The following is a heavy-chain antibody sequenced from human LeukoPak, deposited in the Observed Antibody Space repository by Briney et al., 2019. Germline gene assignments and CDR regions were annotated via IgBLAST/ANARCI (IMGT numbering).Heavy chain of an antibody. V-gene: IGHV1-2*02. J-gene: IGHJ4*02. CDR3: ARGKDDYGDRGAPDY. Sequence: ASVKVSCKASGYTFTGYYMHWVRQAPGQGLEWMGWINPNSGGTNYAQKFQGRVTMTRDTSISTAYMELSRLRSDDTAVYYCARGKDDYGDRGAPDYWGQGTLVTVSS. CDR2: INPNSGGT. D-gene: IGHD4-17*01. CDR1: GYTFTGYY.